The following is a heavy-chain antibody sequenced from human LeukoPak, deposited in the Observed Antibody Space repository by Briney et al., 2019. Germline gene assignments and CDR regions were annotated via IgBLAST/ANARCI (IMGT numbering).Heavy chain of an antibody. J-gene: IGHJ3*02. Sequence: SETLSLTCTVSGGSISSGGYYWSWIRQPPGKGLEWIGYIYYSGSTYYNPSLKSRVTISVDTSKNQFSLKLSSVTAADTAVYYCARAIVVPAAIDAFDIWGQGTMVTVSS. CDR2: IYYSGST. V-gene: IGHV4-30-4*01. CDR1: GGSISSGGYY. D-gene: IGHD2-2*01. CDR3: ARAIVVPAAIDAFDI.